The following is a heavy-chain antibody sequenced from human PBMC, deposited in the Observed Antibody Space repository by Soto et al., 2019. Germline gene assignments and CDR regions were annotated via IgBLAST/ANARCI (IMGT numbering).Heavy chain of an antibody. V-gene: IGHV3-30*18. CDR2: ISYDGSNK. CDR1: GFTFSSYG. Sequence: GGSLRLSCAASGFTFSSYGMHWVRQAPGKGLEWVAVISYDGSNKYYADSVKGRFTISRDNSKNTLYLQMNSLRAEDTAVYYCAKSPYEYGDYLDYFDYWGQGTLVTVSS. D-gene: IGHD4-17*01. J-gene: IGHJ4*02. CDR3: AKSPYEYGDYLDYFDY.